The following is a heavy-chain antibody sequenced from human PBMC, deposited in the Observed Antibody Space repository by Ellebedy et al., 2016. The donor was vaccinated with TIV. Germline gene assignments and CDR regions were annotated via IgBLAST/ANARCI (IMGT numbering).Heavy chain of an antibody. CDR3: ARLGSGWGLDY. V-gene: IGHV3-33*01. Sequence: GGSLRLSXAASGFTFSNYGIDWVRQAPGKGLEWVAVIWYDGSEVYNADSVKGRFTISRENNKNTAYLEMNSLRAEDTAVYYCARLGSGWGLDYWGQGTLVTVPS. CDR1: GFTFSNYG. D-gene: IGHD6-19*01. CDR2: IWYDGSEV. J-gene: IGHJ4*02.